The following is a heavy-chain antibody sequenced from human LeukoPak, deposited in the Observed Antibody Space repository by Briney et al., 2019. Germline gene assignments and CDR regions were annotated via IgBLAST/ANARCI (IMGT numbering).Heavy chain of an antibody. V-gene: IGHV1-18*01. J-gene: IGHJ6*02. CDR3: ARGPDLDYDFWSDQVGYYYYGMDV. Sequence: AASVKVSCKASGYTFTSYGISWVRQAPGQGLEWMGWISAYNGNTNYAQKLQGRVTMTTDTSTSTAYMELRSLRSDDTAVYYCARGPDLDYDFWSDQVGYYYYGMDVWGQGTTVTVSS. D-gene: IGHD3-3*01. CDR1: GYTFTSYG. CDR2: ISAYNGNT.